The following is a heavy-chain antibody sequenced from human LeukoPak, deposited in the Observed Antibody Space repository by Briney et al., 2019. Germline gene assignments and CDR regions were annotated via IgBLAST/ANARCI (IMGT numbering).Heavy chain of an antibody. J-gene: IGHJ4*02. CDR3: ARGTMDPNVSRFFVCAHTPTDKNKDDY. V-gene: IGHV1-18*01. CDR1: GYAFTSYG. Sequence: ATVSLSSTPSGYAFTSYGISWVRQAPGQGLEWMGWISAYNGNTNYAQKLQGRVTMATDTSTSTAYMELRSRRSDDPTVYYCARGTMDPNVSRFFVCAHTPTDKNKDDYWGQGTLVTVSS. D-gene: IGHD3-3*01. CDR2: ISAYNGNT.